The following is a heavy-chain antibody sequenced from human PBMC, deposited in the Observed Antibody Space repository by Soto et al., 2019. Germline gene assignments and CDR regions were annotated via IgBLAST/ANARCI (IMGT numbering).Heavy chain of an antibody. J-gene: IGHJ6*02. V-gene: IGHV2-5*02. CDR2: TYWDDDK. CDR1: GFSLSTSREG. Sequence: QITLKESGPTLVKPTQTLTLTCTFSGFSLSTSREGVGWIRQPPGKALEWLALTYWDDDKRYTPSLKSRLTITKDTSKNQVVPTMTDMDPVDTATYYCAHKGGRGAGMDVWGQGTTVTVSS. CDR3: AHKGGRGAGMDV. D-gene: IGHD2-15*01.